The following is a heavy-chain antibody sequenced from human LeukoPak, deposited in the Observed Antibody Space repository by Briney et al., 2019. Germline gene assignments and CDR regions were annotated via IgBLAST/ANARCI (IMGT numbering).Heavy chain of an antibody. D-gene: IGHD6-13*01. Sequence: SVKLSCKASGFTFTSSAMQWVRQARGQRLEWIGWIVVGSGKTNYAQKFQERVTITRDISTSTAYMELSSLRSEDTAVYYCAAEPGIAAAGRVYDYWGQGTLVTVSS. J-gene: IGHJ4*02. CDR1: GFTFTSSA. CDR2: IVVGSGKT. V-gene: IGHV1-58*02. CDR3: AAEPGIAAAGRVYDY.